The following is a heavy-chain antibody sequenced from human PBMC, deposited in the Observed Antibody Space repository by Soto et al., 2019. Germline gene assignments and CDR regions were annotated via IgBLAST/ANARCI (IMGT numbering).Heavy chain of an antibody. J-gene: IGHJ6*04. Sequence: SETLSLTCTVSGGSISSSSYYWSWIRQPPGKGLEWIGYIYYSGSTNYNPSLKSRVTISVDTSKNQFSLKLSSVTAADTAVYYCAGERGSSEGDYYYYYGMDVWGKGTTVTVSS. V-gene: IGHV4-61*01. D-gene: IGHD6-6*01. CDR2: IYYSGST. CDR1: GGSISSSSYY. CDR3: AGERGSSEGDYYYYYGMDV.